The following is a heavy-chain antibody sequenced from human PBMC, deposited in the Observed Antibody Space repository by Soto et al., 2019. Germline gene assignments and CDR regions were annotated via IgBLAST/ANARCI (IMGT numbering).Heavy chain of an antibody. Sequence: GGSLRLSCAASGFTFSSYSMNWVRQAPGKGLEWVSYISSSSSTIYYADSVKGRFTISRDNAKNSLYLQMNSLRDEDTAVYYCAREGVNYYYYYGMDVWGQGTTVTVSS. CDR2: ISSSSSTI. J-gene: IGHJ6*02. CDR3: AREGVNYYYYYGMDV. D-gene: IGHD2-8*01. CDR1: GFTFSSYS. V-gene: IGHV3-48*02.